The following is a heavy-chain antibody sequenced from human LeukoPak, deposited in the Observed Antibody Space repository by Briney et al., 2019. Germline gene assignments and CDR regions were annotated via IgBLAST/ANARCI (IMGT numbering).Heavy chain of an antibody. D-gene: IGHD3-22*01. J-gene: IGHJ6*02. CDR3: ARDYYDSSGYPRVGYYGMDV. Sequence: ASVKVSCKASGGTFSSYAISWVRQAPGQGLEWMGRIIPILGIANYAQKFQGRVTITADKSTSTAYMELSSLRSEDTAVYYCARDYYDSSGYPRVGYYGMDVWGQGTTVTVSS. CDR2: IIPILGIA. CDR1: GGTFSSYA. V-gene: IGHV1-69*04.